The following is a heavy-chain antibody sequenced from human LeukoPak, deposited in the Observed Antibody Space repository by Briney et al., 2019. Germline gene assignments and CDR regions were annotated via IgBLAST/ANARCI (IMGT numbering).Heavy chain of an antibody. CDR3: AREGRDSDFWSGYPYFDY. J-gene: IGHJ4*02. V-gene: IGHV4-61*02. CDR2: IYTSGST. CDR1: GGSISSGSYY. Sequence: ASETLSLTCTVSGGSISSGSYYWSWIRQPAGKGLEWIGRIYTSGSTNYNPSLKSRVTISVDTSKNQFTLKLSSVTAADTAVYYCAREGRDSDFWSGYPYFDYWGQGTLVTVSS. D-gene: IGHD3-3*01.